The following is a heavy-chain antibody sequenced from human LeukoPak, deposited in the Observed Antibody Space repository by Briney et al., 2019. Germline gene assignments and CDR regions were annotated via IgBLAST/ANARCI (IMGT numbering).Heavy chain of an antibody. CDR2: ISGSGGST. V-gene: IGHV3-23*01. J-gene: IGHJ5*02. D-gene: IGHD6-6*01. Sequence: GGSLRLSCAASGFTFSSYAMSWVRQAPGKGLEWVSAISGSGGSTYYADSVKGRFTISRDNSKNTLYLQMNSLRAEDTAVYYCAKDRTVAARFENNWFDPWGQGTLVTVSS. CDR1: GFTFSSYA. CDR3: AKDRTVAARFENNWFDP.